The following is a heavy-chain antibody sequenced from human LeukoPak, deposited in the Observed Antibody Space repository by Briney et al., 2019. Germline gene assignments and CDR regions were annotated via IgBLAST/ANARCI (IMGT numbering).Heavy chain of an antibody. CDR3: AKDKDTAMQRPSYYYYYGMDV. CDR1: GFTFDDYA. D-gene: IGHD5-18*01. V-gene: IGHV3-43D*03. CDR2: ISWDGGST. Sequence: GGSLRLSCAASGFTFDDYAMHWVRQAPGKGLEWVSLISWDGGSTYYADSVKGRFTISRDNSKNSLYLQMNSLRAEDTALYYCAKDKDTAMQRPSYYYYYGMDVWGQGTTVTVSS. J-gene: IGHJ6*02.